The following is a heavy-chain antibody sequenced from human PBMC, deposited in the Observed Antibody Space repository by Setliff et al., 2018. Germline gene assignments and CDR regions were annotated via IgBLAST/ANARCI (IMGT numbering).Heavy chain of an antibody. V-gene: IGHV4-39*07. CDR3: ARGPWIAADEVFDY. D-gene: IGHD6-25*01. Sequence: PSETLSLTCTVSGGSISSSYYYWGWIRQPPGKGLEWIGSFYYSGSTYYNPSLKSRVTISVDTSNNQFSLKLNSVTAADTAVYCCARGPWIAADEVFDYWGQGTLVTVSS. CDR1: GGSISSSYYY. J-gene: IGHJ4*02. CDR2: FYYSGST.